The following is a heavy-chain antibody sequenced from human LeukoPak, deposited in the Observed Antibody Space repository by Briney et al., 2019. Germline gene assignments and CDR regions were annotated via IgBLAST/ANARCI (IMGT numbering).Heavy chain of an antibody. CDR3: EGFYYDKSGVSF. CDR1: GFTFSSSG. J-gene: IGHJ4*02. D-gene: IGHD3-22*01. CDR2: ISYDGSNK. Sequence: PGGSLRLSCAASGFTFSSSGMHWVRQAPGKGLEWVSVISYDGSNKYYADSVKGRFTISRDNSKNTLFLQMNSLRAEDTAVYYCEGFYYDKSGVSFWGQGTLVTVSS. V-gene: IGHV3-30*03.